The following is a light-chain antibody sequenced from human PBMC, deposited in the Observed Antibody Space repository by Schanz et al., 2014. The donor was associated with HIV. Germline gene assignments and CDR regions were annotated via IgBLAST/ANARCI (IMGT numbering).Light chain of an antibody. CDR3: SSYTTSSPLV. CDR1: SSDIGTYNL. CDR2: EAS. J-gene: IGLJ3*02. Sequence: QSALTQPASVSGSPGQSITISCTGTSSDIGTYNLVSWYQQHPGKAPKLMIFEASKRPSGVSNRFSGSRSGNTASLTISGLQAEDEADYFCSSYTTSSPLVFGKGTKLTVL. V-gene: IGLV2-14*02.